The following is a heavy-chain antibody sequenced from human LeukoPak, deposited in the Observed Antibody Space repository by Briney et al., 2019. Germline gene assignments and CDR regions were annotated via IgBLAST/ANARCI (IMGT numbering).Heavy chain of an antibody. Sequence: GGYLRLSCAAPGFTFRRYAMSWVCQAPGKGLEWVLAICGSGVRTYYAESVKGRFTISRDNSKNTLYLQMNSLRAEDTAVYYCAKDREYCTNGVCPHPFDYWGQGTLVTVSS. V-gene: IGHV3-23*01. CDR2: ICGSGVRT. CDR1: GFTFRRYA. J-gene: IGHJ4*02. D-gene: IGHD2-8*01. CDR3: AKDREYCTNGVCPHPFDY.